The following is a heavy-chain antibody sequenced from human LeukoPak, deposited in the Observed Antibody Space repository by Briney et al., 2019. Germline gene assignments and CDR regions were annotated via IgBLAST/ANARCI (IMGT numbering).Heavy chain of an antibody. CDR2: ISSSSSTI. J-gene: IGHJ4*02. D-gene: IGHD1-26*01. CDR1: GFTFSSYS. CDR3: ARGGGSYYPDY. Sequence: RSGGSLRLSCAASGFTFSSYSMNWVRQAPGKGLEWVSYISSSSSTIYYADSVKGRFTISRDNAKNSLYLQMNSLRAEDTAVYYCARGGGSYYPDYWGQGTLVTVSS. V-gene: IGHV3-48*01.